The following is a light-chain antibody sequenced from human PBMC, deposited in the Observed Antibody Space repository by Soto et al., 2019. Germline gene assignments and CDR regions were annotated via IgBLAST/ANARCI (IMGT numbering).Light chain of an antibody. V-gene: IGKV3-11*01. J-gene: IGKJ1*01. CDR3: QQRSNWPPST. CDR1: QSVSSY. CDR2: DAS. Sequence: EIVLTQSPATLSLSPGERATLSCRASQSVSSYLAWYQQKPGQAPRLLIYDASNTATGIPARFSGSGSGTDVTLTSSSLELEDFAVYYCQQRSNWPPSTFGQGTKVEIK.